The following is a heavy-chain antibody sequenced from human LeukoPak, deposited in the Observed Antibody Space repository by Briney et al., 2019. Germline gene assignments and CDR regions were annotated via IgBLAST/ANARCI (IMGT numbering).Heavy chain of an antibody. D-gene: IGHD6-19*01. CDR3: AKRNSSGFYYFDY. V-gene: IGHV3-23*01. CDR1: GFTFSGYA. Sequence: GGSLRLSCAASGFTFSGYAMSWVRQAPGKGLEWVSVISISGGSTYYADSVKGRFTISRDNSKKTLFLQMNGVKTEDTAVYYCAKRNSSGFYYFDYWGQGTLVTVSS. CDR2: ISISGGST. J-gene: IGHJ4*02.